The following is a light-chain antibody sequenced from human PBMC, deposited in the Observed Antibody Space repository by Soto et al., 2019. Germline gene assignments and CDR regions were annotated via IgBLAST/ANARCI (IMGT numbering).Light chain of an antibody. Sequence: QSALTQPRSVSGSPGQSVTISCTGTSSDVGGYNYVSWYQQHPGKAPKLMIYDVSKRPSGVPDRFSGSKSGNTASLTSSGLQAEDDADYYCCSYAGSYTLVFCGGNKLTVL. CDR3: CSYAGSYTLV. V-gene: IGLV2-11*01. CDR1: SSDVGGYNY. CDR2: DVS. J-gene: IGLJ2*01.